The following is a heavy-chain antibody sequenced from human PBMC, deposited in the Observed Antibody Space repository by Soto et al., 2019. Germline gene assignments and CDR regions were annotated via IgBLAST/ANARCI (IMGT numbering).Heavy chain of an antibody. Sequence: QVQVVESGGGVVQPGRSLRLSCAASGFTFSRNGMHWVRQAPGKGLEWVAVISYDGSKEWYADSVKGRFTITRDNSKNTRHLQMNSLRAEDTALYYCAKDRGGYDFPGGLADHWGQGTLVTVSS. V-gene: IGHV3-30*18. CDR1: GFTFSRNG. J-gene: IGHJ4*02. CDR2: ISYDGSKE. CDR3: AKDRGGYDFPGGLADH. D-gene: IGHD5-12*01.